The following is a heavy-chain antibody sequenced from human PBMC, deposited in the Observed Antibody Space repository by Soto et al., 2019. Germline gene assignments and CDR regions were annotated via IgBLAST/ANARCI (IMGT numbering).Heavy chain of an antibody. CDR2: TYYRSEWYN. D-gene: IGHD7-27*01. CDR3: AREAWATLSNVYSYGTEV. CDR1: GDSVSSISAA. Sequence: SQTLSLTCAISGDSVSSISAAWTWIRQSPSRGLEWLGRTYYRSEWYNDYAASVKSRITIKPDTSRNQFTLHLNSVTPEDTAVYYCAREAWATLSNVYSYGTEVWGQGTTVTVSS. J-gene: IGHJ6*02. V-gene: IGHV6-1*01.